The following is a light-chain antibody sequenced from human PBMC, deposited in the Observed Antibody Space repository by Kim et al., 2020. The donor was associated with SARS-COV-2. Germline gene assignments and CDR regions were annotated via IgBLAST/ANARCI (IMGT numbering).Light chain of an antibody. CDR3: LQAYNFPRT. J-gene: IGKJ1*01. CDR2: RAT. V-gene: IGKV1-12*01. CDR1: QDIASR. Sequence: ASAGDRVTITCRASQDIASRLAWFQQRPGEAPKLLIYRATDLETGVSLRFSGSGSGTDFTLTINGLQPEDFATYYCLQAYNFPRTLGQGTKVDIK.